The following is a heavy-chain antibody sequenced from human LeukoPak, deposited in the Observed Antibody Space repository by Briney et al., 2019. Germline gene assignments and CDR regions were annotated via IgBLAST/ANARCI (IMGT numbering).Heavy chain of an antibody. J-gene: IGHJ4*02. D-gene: IGHD6-19*01. CDR3: TTGQWLAQYYFDY. CDR2: IKSKTDGGTT. Sequence: PGGSLRLSCVASGFTFSSYWMSWVRQAPGKGLEWVGRIKSKTDGGTTDYAAPVKGRFTISRDDSKNTLYLQMNSLKTEDTAVYYCTTGQWLAQYYFDYWGQGTLVTVSS. CDR1: GFTFSSYW. V-gene: IGHV3-15*01.